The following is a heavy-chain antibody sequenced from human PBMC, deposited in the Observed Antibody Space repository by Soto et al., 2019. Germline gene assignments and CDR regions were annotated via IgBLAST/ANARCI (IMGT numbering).Heavy chain of an antibody. CDR2: INAGNGNT. CDR1: GYTFTSYA. V-gene: IGHV1-3*01. CDR3: ARAFVVVTAVVYYFDY. D-gene: IGHD2-2*01. J-gene: IGHJ4*02. Sequence: QVQLVQSGAEVKKPGASVKVSCKASGYTFTSYAMHWVRQAPGQRLEWMGWINAGNGNTKYSQKFQGRVTITRDTSASTAYMELSSLRSEDTAVYYGARAFVVVTAVVYYFDYWGAGTLVTVFS.